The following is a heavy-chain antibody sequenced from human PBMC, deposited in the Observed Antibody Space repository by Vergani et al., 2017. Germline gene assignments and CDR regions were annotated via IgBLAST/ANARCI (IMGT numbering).Heavy chain of an antibody. CDR1: GYTFTSYD. D-gene: IGHD3-3*01. CDR2: MNPNSGNT. CDR3: ARDRTIFGVVILTFDY. V-gene: IGHV1-8*01. J-gene: IGHJ4*02. Sequence: QVQLVQSGAEVKTPGASVKVSCKASGYTFTSYDINWVRQATGQGLEWMGWMNPNSGNTGYAQKFQGRVTMTRNTSISTAYMELSSLRSEDTAVYYCARDRTIFGVVILTFDYWGQGTLVTVSS.